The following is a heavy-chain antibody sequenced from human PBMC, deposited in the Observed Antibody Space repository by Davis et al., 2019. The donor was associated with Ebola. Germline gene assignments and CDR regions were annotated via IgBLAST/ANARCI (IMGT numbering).Heavy chain of an antibody. CDR2: IYYSGST. Sequence: SETLSLTCTVSGGSISSGGYYWSWIRQHPGKGLEWIGYIYYSGSTYYNPSLKSRVTISVDTSKNQFSLKLSSVTAADTAVYYCASERKQQLAWFDPWGQGTLVTVSS. CDR3: ASERKQQLAWFDP. CDR1: GGSISSGGYY. V-gene: IGHV4-31*03. J-gene: IGHJ5*02. D-gene: IGHD6-13*01.